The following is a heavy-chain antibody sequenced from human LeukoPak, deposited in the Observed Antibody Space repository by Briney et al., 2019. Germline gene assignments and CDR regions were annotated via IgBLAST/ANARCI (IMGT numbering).Heavy chain of an antibody. J-gene: IGHJ4*02. CDR3: AKDRGYCSSASCYKPADY. Sequence: GGSLRLSCVASGFTFNNYGMHWVRQAPGKGLEWVAVILYDGTNKNYADSVKGRFTISRDNSKNTLYLQMNSLRAEDTAVCYCAKDRGYCSSASCYKPADYWGQGTLLTVSS. CDR1: GFTFNNYG. D-gene: IGHD2-2*02. V-gene: IGHV3-30*18. CDR2: ILYDGTNK.